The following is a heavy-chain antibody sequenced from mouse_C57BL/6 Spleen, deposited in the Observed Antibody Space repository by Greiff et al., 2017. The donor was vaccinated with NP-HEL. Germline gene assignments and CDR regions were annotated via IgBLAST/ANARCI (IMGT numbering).Heavy chain of an antibody. J-gene: IGHJ1*03. CDR3: ARPPGNGNYTFWYFDV. Sequence: QVQLQQSGAELARPGASVKLSCKASGYTFTSYGISWVKQRTGQGLEWIGEIYPRSGNTYYNEKFKGKATLTADKSSSTAYMELRSLTSEDSAVYFCARPPGNGNYTFWYFDVWGTGTTVTVSS. CDR1: GYTFTSYG. D-gene: IGHD2-1*01. CDR2: IYPRSGNT. V-gene: IGHV1-81*01.